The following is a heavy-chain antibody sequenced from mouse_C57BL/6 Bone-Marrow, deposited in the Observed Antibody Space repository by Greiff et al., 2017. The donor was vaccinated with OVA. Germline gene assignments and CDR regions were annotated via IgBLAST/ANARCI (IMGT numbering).Heavy chain of an antibody. CDR3: ARQRFITTVVATRPWYFDV. CDR2: IDPSDSET. D-gene: IGHD1-1*01. J-gene: IGHJ1*03. Sequence: VQLQQPGAELVRPGSSVKLSCKASGYTFTSYWMHWVKQRPIQGLEWIGNIDPSDSETHYNQKFKDKATLTVDKSSSTAYMQLSSLTSEDSAVYYCARQRFITTVVATRPWYFDVWGTGTTVTVSS. V-gene: IGHV1-52*01. CDR1: GYTFTSYW.